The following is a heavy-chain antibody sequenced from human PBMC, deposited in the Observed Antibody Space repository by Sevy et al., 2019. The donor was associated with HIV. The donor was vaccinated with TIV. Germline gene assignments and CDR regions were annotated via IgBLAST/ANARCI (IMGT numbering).Heavy chain of an antibody. V-gene: IGHV3-21*01. J-gene: IGHJ3*02. D-gene: IGHD2-2*01. Sequence: GGSLRLSCAASGFTFSSYSMNWVRQAPGKGLEWVSSISSSSSYIYYADSVKGRFTISRDNAKNSLYLQMNSLRAEDTAVYYCARDPFNAPDALDIWGQGTMVTVSS. CDR1: GFTFSSYS. CDR3: ARDPFNAPDALDI. CDR2: ISSSSSYI.